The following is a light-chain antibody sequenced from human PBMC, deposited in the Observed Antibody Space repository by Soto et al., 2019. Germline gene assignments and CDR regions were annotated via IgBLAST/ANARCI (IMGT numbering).Light chain of an antibody. CDR3: QQYNDWPPLT. J-gene: IGKJ4*01. Sequence: EIVMTQSPATLSVSPGERATLSCRASQSVSSNLAWYQQKSGQAPRLLIYGASTRATGIPARFSGSGSGTEFTLTISSLQSEEFAVYYCQQYNDWPPLTFGGGTKVEIK. V-gene: IGKV3-15*01. CDR2: GAS. CDR1: QSVSSN.